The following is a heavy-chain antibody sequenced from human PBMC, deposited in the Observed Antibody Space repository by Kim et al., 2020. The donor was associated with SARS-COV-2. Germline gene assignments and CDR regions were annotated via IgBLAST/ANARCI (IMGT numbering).Heavy chain of an antibody. J-gene: IGHJ6*02. V-gene: IGHV4-34*01. CDR1: GGSFSGYY. CDR2: INHSGST. D-gene: IGHD3-9*01. CDR3: ARGPRVRRYFDWRVYYGMDV. Sequence: SETLSLTCAVYGGSFSGYYWSWIRQPPGKGLEWIGEINHSGSTNYNPSLKSRVTISVDTSKNQFSLKLSSVTAADTAVYYCARGPRVRRYFDWRVYYGMDVWGQGTTVTVSS.